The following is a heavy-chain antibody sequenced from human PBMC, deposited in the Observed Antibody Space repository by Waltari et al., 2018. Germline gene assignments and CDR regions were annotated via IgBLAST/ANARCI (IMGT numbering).Heavy chain of an antibody. CDR3: ARVKTREDVVVVAATPYY. J-gene: IGHJ4*02. Sequence: QVQLVESGGGVVQPGRSLRLSCAASGFTFSSYAMHWVPQAPGKGLDGVAVISYDGSNKDYADSVKGRFTISRDNSKNTLYLQMNSLRAEDTAVYYCARVKTREDVVVVAATPYYWGQGTLVTVSS. CDR1: GFTFSSYA. V-gene: IGHV3-30*01. D-gene: IGHD2-15*01. CDR2: ISYDGSNK.